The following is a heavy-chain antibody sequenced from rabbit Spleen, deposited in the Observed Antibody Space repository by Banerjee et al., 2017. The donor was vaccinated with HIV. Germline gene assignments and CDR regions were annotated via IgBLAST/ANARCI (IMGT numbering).Heavy chain of an antibody. Sequence: QEQLVESGGGLVKPEGSLTLTCKASGFSFSNKDVMCWVRQAPGKGLEWIACINAYTGKPVYATWAKGRFTISRTSSTTVTLQMTSLTAADTATYFCARDLASVVGDWPINLWGPGTLVTV. J-gene: IGHJ4*01. CDR1: GFSFSNKDV. V-gene: IGHV1S45*01. D-gene: IGHD2-1*01. CDR2: INAYTGKP. CDR3: ARDLASVVGDWPINL.